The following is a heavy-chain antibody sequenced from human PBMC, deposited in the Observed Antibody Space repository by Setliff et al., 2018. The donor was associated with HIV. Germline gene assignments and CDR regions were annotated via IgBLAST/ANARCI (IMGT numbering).Heavy chain of an antibody. J-gene: IGHJ4*02. CDR3: ARFNALLGSSTYYDY. CDR2: IFYSGTT. V-gene: IGHV4-59*01. D-gene: IGHD3-22*01. Sequence: SETLSLTCTVSEGYITGYYWTWIRQPPGRGLEWIGYIFYSGTTKFNPSLKSRAAISVDSSNSQFSLKMTSVTAADTAVYFCARFNALLGSSTYYDYWGPGLLVTVSS. CDR1: EGYITGYY.